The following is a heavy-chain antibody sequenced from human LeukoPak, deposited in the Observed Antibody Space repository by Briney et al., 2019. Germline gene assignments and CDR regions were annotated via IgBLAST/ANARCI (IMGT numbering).Heavy chain of an antibody. CDR3: AATPEEHQLVRGDWFDP. D-gene: IGHD6-13*01. CDR2: IYTSGNT. Sequence: SETLSLTCTVSGGSISSYHWSWIRQPAGKGLEWIGLIYTSGNTNYNPSLKSRVTMSVDTSKNQFSLKLSSVTAADTAVYYCAATPEEHQLVRGDWFDPWGQGTLVTVSS. CDR1: GGSISSYH. V-gene: IGHV4-4*07. J-gene: IGHJ5*02.